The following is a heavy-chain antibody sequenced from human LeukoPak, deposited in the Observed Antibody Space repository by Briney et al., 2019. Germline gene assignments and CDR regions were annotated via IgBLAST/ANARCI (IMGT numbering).Heavy chain of an antibody. Sequence: PGGSLRLSCAATGFTFGSYAMSWVRQAPGKGLEWVSAISGSGGSTYYADSVKGRFTTSRDNSKNTLYLQMNSLRAEDTALYYCAKDCTSTNCYVDYWGQGTLVTVSS. CDR3: AKDCTSTNCYVDY. CDR1: GFTFGSYA. J-gene: IGHJ4*02. D-gene: IGHD2-2*01. V-gene: IGHV3-23*01. CDR2: ISGSGGST.